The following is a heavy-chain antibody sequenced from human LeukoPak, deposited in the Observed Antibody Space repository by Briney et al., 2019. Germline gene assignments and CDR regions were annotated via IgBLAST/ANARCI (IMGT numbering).Heavy chain of an antibody. CDR1: GFTFSSYG. D-gene: IGHD6-19*01. J-gene: IGHJ4*02. V-gene: IGHV3-49*04. CDR2: IRSKAYGGTT. CDR3: TRDQKGAVAGTGLEY. Sequence: GGSLRLSCAASGFTFSSYGMSWVRQAPGKGLEWVGFIRSKAYGGTTEYAASVKGRFTISRDDSKSIAYLQMNSLKTEDTAVYYCTRDQKGAVAGTGLEYWGQGTLVTVSS.